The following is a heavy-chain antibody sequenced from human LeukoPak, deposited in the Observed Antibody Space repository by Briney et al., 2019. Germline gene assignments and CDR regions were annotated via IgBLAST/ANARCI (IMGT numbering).Heavy chain of an antibody. V-gene: IGHV3-21*01. CDR1: GFTFSSYS. D-gene: IGHD3-22*01. CDR3: AKRGYYYDSWVDNWFDP. J-gene: IGHJ5*02. CDR2: ISSSSSYI. Sequence: GGSLRLSCAASGFTFSSYSMNWVRQAPGKGLEWVSSISSSSSYIYYADSVKGRFTISRDNSKNTLYLQMNSLRAEDTAVYYCAKRGYYYDSWVDNWFDPWGQGTLVTVSS.